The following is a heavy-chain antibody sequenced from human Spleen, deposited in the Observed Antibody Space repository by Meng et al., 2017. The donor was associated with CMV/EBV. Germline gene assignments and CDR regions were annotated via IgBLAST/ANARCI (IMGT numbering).Heavy chain of an antibody. CDR3: VRKATSSRGFDY. CDR1: GFPVSTYT. J-gene: IGHJ4*02. Sequence: SCVASGFPVSTYTMNWVRQAPGKGLELVASITGGGTFFSYADSLKGRFIISRDNAKNSLFLQMNTLRAEDMALYYCVRKATSSRGFDYWGQGSLVTVSS. CDR2: ITGGGTFF. D-gene: IGHD6-6*01. V-gene: IGHV3-21*01.